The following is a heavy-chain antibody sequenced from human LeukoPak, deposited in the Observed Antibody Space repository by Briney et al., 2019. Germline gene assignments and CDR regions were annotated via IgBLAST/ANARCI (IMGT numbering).Heavy chain of an antibody. CDR2: INHSGST. Sequence: SETLSLTCTVSGGSISSSSYYWGWIRQPPGKGLEWIGEINHSGSTNYNPSLKSRVTISVDTSKNQFSLKLSSVTAADTAVYYCARRRGYSYGWPYWGQGTLVTVSS. V-gene: IGHV4-39*07. J-gene: IGHJ4*02. CDR1: GGSISSSSYY. CDR3: ARRRGYSYGWPY. D-gene: IGHD5-18*01.